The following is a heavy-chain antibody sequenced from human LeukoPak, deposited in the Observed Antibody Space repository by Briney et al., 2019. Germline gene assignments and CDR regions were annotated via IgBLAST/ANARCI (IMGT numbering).Heavy chain of an antibody. J-gene: IGHJ3*02. CDR3: ARTNQISETAFDI. Sequence: TSETLSLTCTVSRGSINNYYWSWIRQPPGKGLEWIGYILSSGSTNYNPSVKNRVTISVDTSKNQFSLKLSSVTAAGTAVYYCARTNQISETAFDIWGQGTMVIVSS. CDR1: RGSINNYY. D-gene: IGHD1-14*01. CDR2: ILSSGST. V-gene: IGHV4-59*01.